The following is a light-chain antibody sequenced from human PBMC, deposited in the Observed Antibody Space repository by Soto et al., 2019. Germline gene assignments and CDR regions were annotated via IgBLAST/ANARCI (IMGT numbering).Light chain of an antibody. CDR1: QSVSSN. Sequence: EIVLTQSPGTLSLSPGERATLSCRASQSVSSNLAWYQQTPGQAPRLLIYDTSTRATGIPGRFSGSGSGAEFTLTISSLQSEDFAVYYCQQYNNWPLTFGQGTRLEIK. J-gene: IGKJ5*01. V-gene: IGKV3-15*01. CDR2: DTS. CDR3: QQYNNWPLT.